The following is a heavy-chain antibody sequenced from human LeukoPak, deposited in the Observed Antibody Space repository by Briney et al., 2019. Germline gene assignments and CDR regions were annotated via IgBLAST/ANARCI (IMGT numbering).Heavy chain of an antibody. J-gene: IGHJ6*04. CDR2: INSDGSST. CDR1: GVTFSSYW. V-gene: IGHV3-74*01. CDR3: AREDVPNYYYYGMDV. D-gene: IGHD3-16*01. Sequence: SGGSLRLSCAASGVTFSSYWMHWVRQAPGKGLVWVSRINSDGSSTSYADSVKGRFTISRDNAKNTLYLQMNSLRAEDTAVYYCAREDVPNYYYYGMDVWGKGTTVTVSS.